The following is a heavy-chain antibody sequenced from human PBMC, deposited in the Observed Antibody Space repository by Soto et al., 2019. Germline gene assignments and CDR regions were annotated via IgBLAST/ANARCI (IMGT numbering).Heavy chain of an antibody. CDR1: GFTFSSYA. CDR2: ISGSGGST. V-gene: IGHV3-23*01. CDR3: ATGGVMVVAATGPYTSY. D-gene: IGHD2-15*01. J-gene: IGHJ4*02. Sequence: GGSLRLSCAASGFTFSSYAMSWVRQAPGKGLEWVSAISGSGGSTYYADSVKGRFTISRDNSKNTLYLQMNSLRAEDTAVYYCATGGVMVVAATGPYTSYWGQGTLVTVSS.